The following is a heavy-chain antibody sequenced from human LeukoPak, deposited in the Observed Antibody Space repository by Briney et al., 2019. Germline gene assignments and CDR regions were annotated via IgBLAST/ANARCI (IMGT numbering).Heavy chain of an antibody. CDR3: AREHPPSFSRQQLPLEVDY. CDR2: INPNSGGT. J-gene: IGHJ4*02. CDR1: GYTFTGYY. D-gene: IGHD6-13*01. Sequence: ASVKVSGKASGYTFTGYYMHWVRQAPGQGLEWMGRINPNSGGTNYAQKFQGRVTMTRDTSISTAYMELSRLRSDDTAVYYCAREHPPSFSRQQLPLEVDYWGQGTLVTASS. V-gene: IGHV1-2*06.